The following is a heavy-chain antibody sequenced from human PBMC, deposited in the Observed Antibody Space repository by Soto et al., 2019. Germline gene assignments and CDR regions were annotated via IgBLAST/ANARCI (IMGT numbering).Heavy chain of an antibody. Sequence: QVHLVQSGAGVKKPGSSVKVSCKTSGGSFNNYAVSWVRQAPGQGLDWMGGIIPNFDTPNYAQKFQDRVTIIADESTSTVYMELRSLRSNDTAVYYCAVAMVREILIFEASGMHVWGQGTTVIVSS. CDR1: GGSFNNYA. V-gene: IGHV1-69*01. CDR3: AVAMVREILIFEASGMHV. CDR2: IIPNFDTP. D-gene: IGHD3-10*01. J-gene: IGHJ6*02.